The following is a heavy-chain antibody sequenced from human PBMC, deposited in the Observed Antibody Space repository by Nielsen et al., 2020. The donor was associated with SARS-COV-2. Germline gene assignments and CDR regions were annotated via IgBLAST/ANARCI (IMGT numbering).Heavy chain of an antibody. Sequence: ASVKVSCKASGYTFTSYGISWVRQAPGQGLEWMGWISAYNGNTNYAQKLQGRVTMTTDTSTNTAYMELRSLRSDDTAVYYCARDYRQLVPSYYYYGMDVWGQGTTVTVSS. CDR3: ARDYRQLVPSYYYYGMDV. V-gene: IGHV1-18*01. CDR2: ISAYNGNT. CDR1: GYTFTSYG. D-gene: IGHD6-13*01. J-gene: IGHJ6*02.